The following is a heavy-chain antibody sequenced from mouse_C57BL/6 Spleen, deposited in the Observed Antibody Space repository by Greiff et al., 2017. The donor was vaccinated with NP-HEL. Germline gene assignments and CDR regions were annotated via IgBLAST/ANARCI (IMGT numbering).Heavy chain of an antibody. J-gene: IGHJ4*01. CDR1: GYTFTDYY. V-gene: IGHV1-76*01. CDR3: ARPIYYGNYDAMDY. D-gene: IGHD2-1*01. Sequence: QVQLKQSGAELVRPGASVKLSCKASGYTFTDYYINWVKQRPGQGLEWIARIYPGSGNTYYNEKFKGKATLTAEKSSSTAYMQLSSLTSEDSAVYFCARPIYYGNYDAMDYWGQGTSVTVSS. CDR2: IYPGSGNT.